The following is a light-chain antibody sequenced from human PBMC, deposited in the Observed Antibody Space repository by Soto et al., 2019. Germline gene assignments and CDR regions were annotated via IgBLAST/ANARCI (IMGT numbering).Light chain of an antibody. CDR1: QSVSSK. Sequence: EIVMTQSPATLSVSPGERATLSCRASQSVSSKLAWYQQKPGQAPRLLIYGASTRATGIPARFSGSGSVTEFTLTISSLQPEDFALYYCQQYNTWPPLTFGQGTKVEIK. J-gene: IGKJ1*01. V-gene: IGKV3-15*01. CDR3: QQYNTWPPLT. CDR2: GAS.